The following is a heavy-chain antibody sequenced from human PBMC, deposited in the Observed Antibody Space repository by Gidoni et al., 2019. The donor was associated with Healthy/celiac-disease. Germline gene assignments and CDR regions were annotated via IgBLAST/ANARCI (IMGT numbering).Heavy chain of an antibody. D-gene: IGHD3-10*01. CDR1: GFTFSSHA. V-gene: IGHV3-23*01. CDR2: SSGSGGST. CDR3: AKAGESLWFGNQYYFDY. J-gene: IGHJ4*02. Sequence: EVQLLESGGGLVQPGGSLSIPCAASGFTFSSHALSWVRQAPGKGLEWVSASSGSGGSTYYADSVKGRFTISRDNSKNTLYLQMNSLRAEDTAVYYCAKAGESLWFGNQYYFDYWGQGTLVTVSS.